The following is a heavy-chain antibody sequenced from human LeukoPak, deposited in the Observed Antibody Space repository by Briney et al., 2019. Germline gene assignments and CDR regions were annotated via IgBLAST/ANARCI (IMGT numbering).Heavy chain of an antibody. CDR3: ARGFYSNYGAYYMDV. CDR1: GGSFSGYY. J-gene: IGHJ6*03. CDR2: INHSGST. Sequence: PSETLSLTCSVYGGSFSGYYWSWIRQPPGKGLEWIGEINHSGSTNYNPSLKSRVTISVDTSKNQFSLKVSSVTAADTAVYYCARGFYSNYGAYYMDVWGEGTTVTVSS. D-gene: IGHD4-11*01. V-gene: IGHV4-34*01.